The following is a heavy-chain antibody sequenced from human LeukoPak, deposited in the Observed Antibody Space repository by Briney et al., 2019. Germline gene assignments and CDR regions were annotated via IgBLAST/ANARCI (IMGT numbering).Heavy chain of an antibody. CDR2: IYPGDSET. J-gene: IGHJ4*02. CDR1: GYRYTSYW. CDR3: ARQTGIAYYFDY. D-gene: IGHD1-1*01. Sequence: GESLKISCKGSGYRYTSYWSGWVRQMPGKGLEWMGIIYPGDSETRYSPSFQGQVTVSADKSISTAYLQWSSLKASDTAIYYCARQTGIAYYFDYWGQGTLVTVSS. V-gene: IGHV5-51*01.